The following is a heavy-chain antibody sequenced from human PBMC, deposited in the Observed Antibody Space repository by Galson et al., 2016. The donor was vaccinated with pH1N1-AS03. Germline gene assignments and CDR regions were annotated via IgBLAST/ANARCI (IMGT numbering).Heavy chain of an antibody. J-gene: IGHJ3*02. V-gene: IGHV3-21*01. CDR1: EFTFSSYS. CDR2: ISSSGNYK. D-gene: IGHD3-22*01. Sequence: LRLSCAASEFTFSSYSMNWVRQAPGKGLEWVSSISSSGNYKYYADSVKGRFTVSRDNAMNSLYLQMNSLRAEDTALYYCARSRSPDYYDSSTYRPDAFDIWGQGTMVTVSS. CDR3: ARSRSPDYYDSSTYRPDAFDI.